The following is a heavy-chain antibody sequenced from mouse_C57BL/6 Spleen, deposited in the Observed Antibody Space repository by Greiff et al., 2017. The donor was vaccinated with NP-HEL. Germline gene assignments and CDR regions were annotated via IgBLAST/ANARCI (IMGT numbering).Heavy chain of an antibody. CDR2: IDPANGNT. V-gene: IGHV14-3*01. D-gene: IGHD1-1*01. Sequence: VQLKESVAELVRPGASVKLSCTASGFNIKNTYMHWVKQRPEQGLEWIGRIDPANGNTKYAPKFQGKATITADPSSNTAYLQLSSLTSEDTAIYYCARKGSYYGSRYWYFDVWGTGTTVTVSS. CDR3: ARKGSYYGSRYWYFDV. CDR1: GFNIKNTY. J-gene: IGHJ1*03.